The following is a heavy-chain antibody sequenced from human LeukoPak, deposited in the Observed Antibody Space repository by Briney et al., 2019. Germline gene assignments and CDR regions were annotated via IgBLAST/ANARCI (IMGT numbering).Heavy chain of an antibody. V-gene: IGHV1-18*01. CDR1: GYTFTTYG. CDR2: MSAYNGDT. J-gene: IGHJ5*02. D-gene: IGHD6-13*01. CDR3: ARALRIAADWFDP. Sequence: ASVKVSCKASGYTFTTYGITWVRQAPGQGLEWMGWMSAYNGDTSYAQNLQDRVTMATDTSTSTAYMELRSLISDDTAVYYCARALRIAADWFDPWGQGTLVTVSS.